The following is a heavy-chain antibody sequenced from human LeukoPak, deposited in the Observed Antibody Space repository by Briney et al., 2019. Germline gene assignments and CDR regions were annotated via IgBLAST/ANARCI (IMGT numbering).Heavy chain of an antibody. CDR3: ARDKRAGTFDY. J-gene: IGHJ4*02. D-gene: IGHD1-1*01. V-gene: IGHV3-66*01. CDR1: GFTVSNNY. Sequence: PGGSLRLSCAASGFTVSNNYMSWVRQAPGKGLEWVSVIYSGGSIYYADSVKGRFTISRDNSKNTLYLQMNSLRAEDTAIYYCARDKRAGTFDYWGQGTLVTVSS. CDR2: IYSGGSI.